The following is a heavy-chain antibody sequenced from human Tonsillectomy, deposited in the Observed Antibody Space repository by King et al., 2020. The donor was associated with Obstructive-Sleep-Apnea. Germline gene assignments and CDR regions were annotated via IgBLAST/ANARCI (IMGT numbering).Heavy chain of an antibody. V-gene: IGHV4-34*01. D-gene: IGHD7-27*01. J-gene: IGHJ4*02. CDR3: ASNWGPPFDY. CDR2: INNSGRI. CDR1: GGSFSGYY. Sequence: VQLQQWGAGLLKPSETLSLTCAVYGGSFSGYYWTWIRQPPGKGLEWIGEINNSGRINYNPSLKSRVTISVDTSKNQFSLSVSSVTAADTAVYYCASNWGPPFDYWGQGTLVTVSS.